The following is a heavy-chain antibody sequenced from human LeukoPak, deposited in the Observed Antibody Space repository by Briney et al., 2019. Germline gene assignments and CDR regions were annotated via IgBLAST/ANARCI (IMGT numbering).Heavy chain of an antibody. J-gene: IGHJ4*02. CDR3: ARDGGDCAGDSCYVDY. V-gene: IGHV3-74*01. D-gene: IGHD2-21*01. CDR2: INSDGSST. Sequence: GGSLRLSCAASGFTFSSYSMNWVRQAPGKGLEWVSRINSDGSSTSYADSVKGRFTISRDNAKNSLHLQMNSLRAEDTALYYCARDGGDCAGDSCYVDYWGQGTLVTVSS. CDR1: GFTFSSYS.